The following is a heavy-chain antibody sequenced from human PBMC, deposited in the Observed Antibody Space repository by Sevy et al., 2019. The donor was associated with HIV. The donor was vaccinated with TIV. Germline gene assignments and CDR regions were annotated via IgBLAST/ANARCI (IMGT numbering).Heavy chain of an antibody. Sequence: GGSLRLSCAASGYTFNNAWMSWVRQAPGKGLEWLGRIKRKTDGGSEEYASPVKGRFTISRDDSKSTLYLQMNRLRTEDTGVYYCTGATVFGATWFDPWGQGALVTVSS. CDR3: TGATVFGATWFDP. CDR1: GYTFNNAW. J-gene: IGHJ5*02. CDR2: IKRKTDGGSE. V-gene: IGHV3-15*01. D-gene: IGHD3-3*01.